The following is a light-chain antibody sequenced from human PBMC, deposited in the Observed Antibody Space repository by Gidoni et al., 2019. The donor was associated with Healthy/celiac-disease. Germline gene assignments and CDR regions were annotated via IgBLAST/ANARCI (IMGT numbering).Light chain of an antibody. J-gene: IGKJ4*01. CDR1: QTILHSNGYNY. CDR2: WVS. V-gene: IGKV2-28*01. CDR3: MQALQTLT. Sequence: DIVLTQSPLPLPVTPGEPASISGMPSQTILHSNGYNYLYWYQQTPGQSPQLLIYWVSNRASGDAGRFSGSRSSAVFTQKISRVEDEDVGDYYCMQALQTLTFXGXTKVEIK.